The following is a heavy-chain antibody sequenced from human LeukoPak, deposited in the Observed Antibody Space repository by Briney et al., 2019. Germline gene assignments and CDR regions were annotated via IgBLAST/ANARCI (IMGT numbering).Heavy chain of an antibody. V-gene: IGHV3-23*01. CDR2: ISGSGGST. J-gene: IGHJ4*02. Sequence: PGGSLRLSCAASGFTFSNNAMSWVRQAPGKGLERVSAISGSGGSTYYADSVKGRFTISRDNSKNTLYLQMNSLRAEDTAVYYCAKDPSTAMVAHFDYWGQGTLVTVSS. CDR1: GFTFSNNA. CDR3: AKDPSTAMVAHFDY. D-gene: IGHD5-18*01.